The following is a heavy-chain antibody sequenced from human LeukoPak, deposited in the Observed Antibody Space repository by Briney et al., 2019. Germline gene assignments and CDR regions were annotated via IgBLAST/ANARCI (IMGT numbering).Heavy chain of an antibody. CDR1: GFTFSSYW. CDR2: IKQDGSEK. J-gene: IGHJ4*02. D-gene: IGHD4-17*01. CDR3: ARDKPYGDSSDY. V-gene: IGHV3-7*01. Sequence: GSLRLSCAASGFTFSSYWMSWVRQAPGKGLEWVANIKQDGSEKYYVDSVKGRFTISRDNAKNSLYLQMNSLRAEDTAIYYCARDKPYGDSSDYWGQGTLVTVSS.